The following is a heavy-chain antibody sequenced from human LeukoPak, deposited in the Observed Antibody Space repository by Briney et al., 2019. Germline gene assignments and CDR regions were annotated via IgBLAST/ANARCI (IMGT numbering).Heavy chain of an antibody. V-gene: IGHV4-34*12. CDR1: GFTFSSYS. CDR3: AKSNGYGLVDI. Sequence: GSLRLSCEASGFTFSSYSMNWIRQPPGKGLEWIGNIFYSGSTYYSPSLRSRVTISLDTSRNQFSLKLNSVTAADTAVYYCAKSNGYGLVDIWGQGTMVTVSS. D-gene: IGHD3-10*01. J-gene: IGHJ3*02. CDR2: IFYSGST.